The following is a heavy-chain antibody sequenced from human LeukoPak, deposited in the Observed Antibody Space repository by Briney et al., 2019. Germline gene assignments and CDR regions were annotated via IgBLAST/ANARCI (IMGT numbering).Heavy chain of an antibody. CDR3: ASDYYDSSGLDY. Sequence: KPSETLSLTCTVSGYSISSGYYWGWIRQPPGKGLEWIGSIYHSGSTYYNPSLKSRVTISVDTSKNQFSLKLSSVTAADTAVYYCASDYYDSSGLDYWGQGTLVTVSS. CDR2: IYHSGST. J-gene: IGHJ4*02. CDR1: GYSISSGYY. V-gene: IGHV4-38-2*02. D-gene: IGHD3-22*01.